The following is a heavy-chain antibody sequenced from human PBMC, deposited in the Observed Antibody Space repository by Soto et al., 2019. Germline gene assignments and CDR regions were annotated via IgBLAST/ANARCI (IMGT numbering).Heavy chain of an antibody. D-gene: IGHD6-19*01. CDR3: ARASAVGIMGYTGVYYYMDV. V-gene: IGHV1-46*01. CDR2: IDPSGGIT. J-gene: IGHJ6*03. CDR1: GYSFTNFH. Sequence: GASVKVSCKASGYSFTNFHIHWVRQAPGQGLEWMGMIDPSGGITRDAQRLQGRITMTRDASTSTVYMELSSLRSEDTAVYYCARASAVGIMGYTGVYYYMDVWGKGTTVTVSS.